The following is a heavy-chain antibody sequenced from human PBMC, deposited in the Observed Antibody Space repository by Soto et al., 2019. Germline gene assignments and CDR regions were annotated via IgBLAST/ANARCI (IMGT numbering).Heavy chain of an antibody. V-gene: IGHV3-21*01. Sequence: GGSLRLSCAASGFTFSSYAMSWVRQAPGKGLEWVSSLSGDSSDRYYAGYVMGRFTISRDNAKNSLYLQMNSLRAEDTAVYYCARVGSSSWGGMDVWGQGTTVTVSS. J-gene: IGHJ6*02. CDR3: ARVGSSSWGGMDV. CDR2: LSGDSSDR. D-gene: IGHD6-13*01. CDR1: GFTFSSYA.